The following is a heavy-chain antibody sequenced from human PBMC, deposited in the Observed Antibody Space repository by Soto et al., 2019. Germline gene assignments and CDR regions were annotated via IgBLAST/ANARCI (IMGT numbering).Heavy chain of an antibody. CDR1: GGSISSPNFY. J-gene: IGHJ4*02. CDR3: ARRYRGILDY. CDR2: IYYSGSS. D-gene: IGHD2-15*01. V-gene: IGHV4-61*01. Sequence: PSETLSLTCTVSGGSISSPNFYWSWIRQHPGKGLEWIAYIYYSGSSNSNPSLKSRVTISVDTSKNQFSLKLSSVTAADTAVYYCARRYRGILDYWGQGTLVTVSS.